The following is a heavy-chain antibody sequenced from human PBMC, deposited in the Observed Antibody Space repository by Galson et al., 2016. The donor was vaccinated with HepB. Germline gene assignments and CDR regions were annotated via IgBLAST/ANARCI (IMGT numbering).Heavy chain of an antibody. Sequence: SLRLSCAASGFTFSSYTMHWVRQAPGKGLEWVALIPFDETTKYYADSVKGRFTIARDNSQNTLFLQMNSLRGDDTAMYYCARALTGIVATGGHWGQGTLVIVSS. V-gene: IGHV3-30-3*01. J-gene: IGHJ4*02. CDR3: ARALTGIVATGGH. CDR2: IPFDETTK. D-gene: IGHD5-12*01. CDR1: GFTFSSYT.